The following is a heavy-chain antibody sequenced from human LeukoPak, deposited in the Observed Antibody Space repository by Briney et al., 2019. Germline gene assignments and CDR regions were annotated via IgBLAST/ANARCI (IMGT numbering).Heavy chain of an antibody. CDR1: GYSISSAYY. J-gene: IGHJ4*02. CDR2: IYYSGST. Sequence: SETLSLTCSVSGYSISSAYYWGWIRQPPGKGLEWIGSIYYSGSTYYNPSLKSRVTISVDTSKNQFSLKLSSVTAADTAVYYCAREEYYYDSSGYAGHYWGQGTLVTVSS. D-gene: IGHD3-22*01. CDR3: AREEYYYDSSGYAGHY. V-gene: IGHV4-38-2*02.